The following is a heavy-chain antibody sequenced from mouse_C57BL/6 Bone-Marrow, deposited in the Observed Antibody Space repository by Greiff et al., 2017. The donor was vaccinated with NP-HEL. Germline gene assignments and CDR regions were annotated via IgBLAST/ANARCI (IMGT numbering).Heavy chain of an antibody. CDR2: IYPSDSET. J-gene: IGHJ1*03. CDR1: GYTFTSYW. Sequence: QVQLQQPGAELVRPGSSVKLSCKASGYTFTSYWMDWVKQRPGQGLEWIGNIYPSDSETHYNQKFKDKATLTVDKSSSTAYMQLSSLTSEDSAVYYCARSRYYGYDDWYVDVWGTGTTVTVSS. V-gene: IGHV1-61*01. D-gene: IGHD2-2*01. CDR3: ARSRYYGYDDWYVDV.